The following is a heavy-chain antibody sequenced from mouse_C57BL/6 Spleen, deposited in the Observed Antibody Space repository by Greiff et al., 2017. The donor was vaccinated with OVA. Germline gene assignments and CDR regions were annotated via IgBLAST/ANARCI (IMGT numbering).Heavy chain of an antibody. CDR3: TTTVASMDY. J-gene: IGHJ4*01. CDR2: IDPSDSYT. V-gene: IGHV1-50*01. Sequence: QVQLKQPGAELVKPGASVKLSCKASGYTFTSYWMQWVKQRPGQGLEWIGEIDPSDSYTNYNQKFKGKATLTVDTSSSTAYMQLSSLTSEDSAVYYCTTTVASMDYWGQGTSVTVSS. D-gene: IGHD1-1*01. CDR1: GYTFTSYW.